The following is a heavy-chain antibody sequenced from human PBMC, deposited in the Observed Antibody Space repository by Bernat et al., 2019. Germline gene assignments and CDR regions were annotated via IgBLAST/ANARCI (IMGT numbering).Heavy chain of an antibody. Sequence: EVHLVESGGGLVQPGGSLRLSCAASGFTFSSYDMLWARQATGKGLEWVSAIGTAGDTYYPGAVKGGFTISRENAKYSLYIQMNSLRAEDTAVYYCARVRYYDLWSGYHYWYFDLWGRGTLVTVSS. CDR3: ARVRYYDLWSGYHYWYFDL. V-gene: IGHV3-13*04. J-gene: IGHJ2*01. D-gene: IGHD3-3*01. CDR1: GFTFSSYD. CDR2: IGTAGDT.